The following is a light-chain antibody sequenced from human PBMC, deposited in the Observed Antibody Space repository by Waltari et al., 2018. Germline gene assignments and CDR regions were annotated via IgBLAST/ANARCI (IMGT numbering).Light chain of an antibody. Sequence: DIQMTQSPSTLSASVGDRVTITCRASQSIGSWLAWYQQKPGKAPKLLIYKASTLERGVPSRFSGSGSGTEFTLTISSLQPDDFATYYCQQSHSHFGPGTKVDIK. V-gene: IGKV1-5*03. CDR1: QSIGSW. CDR3: QQSHSH. CDR2: KAS. J-gene: IGKJ3*01.